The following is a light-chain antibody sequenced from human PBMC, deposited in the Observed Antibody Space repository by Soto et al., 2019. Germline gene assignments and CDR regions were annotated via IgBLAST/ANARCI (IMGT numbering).Light chain of an antibody. CDR2: DSS. V-gene: IGKV1-39*01. CDR1: QSITNY. J-gene: IGKJ2*01. Sequence: DIQMTQSPSSLSASVGDRVTITCRASQSITNYLSWYQQKPGKAPKLLIYDSSTLRSGVPSRFSGSGSGTDFTLTISSMQPEDVATDYCQQSYNAPLTFGQGTKLEIE. CDR3: QQSYNAPLT.